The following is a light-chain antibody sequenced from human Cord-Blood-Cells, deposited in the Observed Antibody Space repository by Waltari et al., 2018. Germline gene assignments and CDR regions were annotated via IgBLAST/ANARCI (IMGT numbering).Light chain of an antibody. CDR1: QSVSSSY. CDR3: QQYGSSPLT. V-gene: IGKV3-20*01. J-gene: IGKJ4*01. Sequence: EIVLTQSPGTLSLSPGERAPLSCRASQSVSSSYLAWYQQKPGQAPRLPIYGASSRATGIPDRFSGSGAGTAFPLTISRLEPEDFAVYYCQQYGSSPLTFGGGTKVEIK. CDR2: GAS.